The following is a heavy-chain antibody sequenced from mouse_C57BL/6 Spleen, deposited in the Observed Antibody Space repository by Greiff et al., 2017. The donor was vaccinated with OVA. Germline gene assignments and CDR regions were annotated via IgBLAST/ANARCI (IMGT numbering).Heavy chain of an antibody. CDR1: GYAFSSPW. D-gene: IGHD1-1*01. CDR2: IYPGDGDT. CDR3: GSITTVVATEIDY. Sequence: QVQLTQSGPELVKPGASVKISCKASGYAFSSPWMNWVKQRPGKGLEWIGRIYPGDGDTNYNGKFKGKATLTADKTSSTTYMQLSSLASEDSAVDVCGSITTVVATEIDYWGQGTTLTVSS. J-gene: IGHJ2*01. V-gene: IGHV1-82*01.